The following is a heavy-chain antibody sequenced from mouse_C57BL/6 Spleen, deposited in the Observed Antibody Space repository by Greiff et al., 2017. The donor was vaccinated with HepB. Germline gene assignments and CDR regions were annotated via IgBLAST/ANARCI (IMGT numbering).Heavy chain of an antibody. Sequence: EVQLQESGGGLVKPGGSLKLSCAASGFTFSDYGMHWVRQAPEKGLEWVAYISSGSSTIYYADTVKGRFTISRDNAKNTLFLQMTSLRSEDTAMYYCARDSFAYWGQGTLVTVSA. J-gene: IGHJ3*01. CDR2: ISSGSSTI. V-gene: IGHV5-17*01. CDR1: GFTFSDYG. CDR3: ARDSFAY.